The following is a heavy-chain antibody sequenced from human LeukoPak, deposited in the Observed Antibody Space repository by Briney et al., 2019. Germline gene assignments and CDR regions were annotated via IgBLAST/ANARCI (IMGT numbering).Heavy chain of an antibody. CDR1: GGSISSGGYS. D-gene: IGHD3-22*01. V-gene: IGHV4-30-2*01. J-gene: IGHJ4*02. Sequence: SETLSLTCAVSGGSISSGGYSWSWIRQPPGKGLEWIGYIYHSGSTYYNPSLKSRVTISVDRSKNQFSLKLSSVTAADTAVYYCARAIQTYYDSRGHTQTDWGQGTLVTVSS. CDR3: ARAIQTYYDSRGHTQTD. CDR2: IYHSGST.